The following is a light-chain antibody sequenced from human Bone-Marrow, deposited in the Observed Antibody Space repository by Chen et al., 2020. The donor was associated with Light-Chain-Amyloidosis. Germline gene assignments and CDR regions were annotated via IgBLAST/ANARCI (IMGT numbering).Light chain of an antibody. CDR1: NNDVGNYNF. Sequence: HSALTQPASVSGSPGQSIIISCPETNNDVGNYNFVSWYQQQPGKAPRLVIYEDDKRPSEVPSRFSASKSGNTASLTISGRQPEDEADYYCSSYGTTYVFGSGTTVTVL. V-gene: IGLV2-14*02. CDR2: EDD. J-gene: IGLJ1*01. CDR3: SSYGTTYV.